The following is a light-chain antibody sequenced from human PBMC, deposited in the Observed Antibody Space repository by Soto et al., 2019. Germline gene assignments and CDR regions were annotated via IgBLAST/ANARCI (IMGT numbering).Light chain of an antibody. CDR3: QQSYSTPIT. CDR2: SAS. V-gene: IGKV1-39*01. CDR1: QSISTY. J-gene: IGKJ5*01. Sequence: DIQMTQSPSSVSASVGDRVTITCRAAQSISTYLNWYQQRPGKAPKLLIYSASSLQRGVPSRFSGSGSGTDFTLTINTLHPEDFATYYCQQSYSTPITFGQGTRLEIK.